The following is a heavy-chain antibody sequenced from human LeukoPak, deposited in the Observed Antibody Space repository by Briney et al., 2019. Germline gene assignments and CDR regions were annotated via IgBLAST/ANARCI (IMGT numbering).Heavy chain of an antibody. J-gene: IGHJ4*02. Sequence: ASVKVSCKASGYTFTGYYMHWVRQAPGQGLEWMGWTYPNSGETKYAQKLQGRVTMTRDSSISTAYMELSSLTSDDTAVYYCASVTYSDYSGHDYWGQGTLVTVSS. CDR2: TYPNSGET. CDR3: ASVTYSDYSGHDY. V-gene: IGHV1-2*02. CDR1: GYTFTGYY. D-gene: IGHD3-22*01.